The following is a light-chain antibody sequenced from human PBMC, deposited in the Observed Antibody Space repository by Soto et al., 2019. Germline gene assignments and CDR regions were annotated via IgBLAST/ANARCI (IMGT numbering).Light chain of an antibody. V-gene: IGKV3-15*01. CDR1: QSVSSN. CDR2: RAS. J-gene: IGKJ1*01. Sequence: DILMTQSPATLSLSPGGRATLSCMASQSVSSNLAWYQQKPGQAPRLLIQRASTRATGIPARFSGSGSGTEFTLTISSLQSEDFAVYFCQQYNNWPGTFGQGTKVEIK. CDR3: QQYNNWPGT.